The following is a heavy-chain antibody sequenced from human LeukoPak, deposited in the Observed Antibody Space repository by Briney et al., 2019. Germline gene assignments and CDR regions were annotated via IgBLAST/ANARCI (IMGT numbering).Heavy chain of an antibody. D-gene: IGHD3-10*01. CDR3: AREGAQGYYYGSGSPPHYYYYGIDV. CDR1: GYTFTGYY. J-gene: IGHJ6*02. Sequence: GASVKVSCKASGYTFTGYYMHWVRQAPGQGLEWMGWINPNSGGTNYAQKFQGRATMTRDTSISTAYMELSRLRSDDTAVYYCAREGAQGYYYGSGSPPHYYYYGIDVWGQGTTVTVYS. CDR2: INPNSGGT. V-gene: IGHV1-2*02.